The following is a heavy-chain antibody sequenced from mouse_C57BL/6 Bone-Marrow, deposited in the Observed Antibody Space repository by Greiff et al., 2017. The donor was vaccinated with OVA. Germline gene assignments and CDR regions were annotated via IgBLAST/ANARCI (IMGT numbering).Heavy chain of an antibody. J-gene: IGHJ1*03. CDR2: ISSGGSYT. D-gene: IGHD1-1*02. CDR1: GFTFSSYG. Sequence: EVQLVESGGDLVKPGGSLKLSCAASGFTFSSYGMSWVRQTPDKRLEWVATISSGGSYTYYPDSVQGRFPISRDNAKNTLYLQMSSLKSEDTAVYYCARQSVYYDWYFDVWGTGTTVTVSS. V-gene: IGHV5-6*01. CDR3: ARQSVYYDWYFDV.